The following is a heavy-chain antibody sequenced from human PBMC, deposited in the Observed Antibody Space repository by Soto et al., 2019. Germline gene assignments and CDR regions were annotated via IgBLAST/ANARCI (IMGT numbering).Heavy chain of an antibody. CDR2: IYHSGST. J-gene: IGHJ6*02. CDR1: GGSISSSNW. Sequence: QVQLQESGPGLVKPSGTLSLTCAVSGGSISSSNWWSWVRQPPGKGLEWIGEIYHSGSTNYNPSLKSRATISVDKSKNQFSLKLSSVTAADTAVYYCAIIPAAAKGYYGMDVWGQGTTVTVSS. CDR3: AIIPAAAKGYYGMDV. V-gene: IGHV4-4*02. D-gene: IGHD2-2*01.